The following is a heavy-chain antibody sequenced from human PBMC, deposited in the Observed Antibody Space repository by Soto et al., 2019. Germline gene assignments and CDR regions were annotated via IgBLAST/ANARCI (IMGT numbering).Heavy chain of an antibody. Sequence: EVQLVESGGGLVKPGGSLRLSCAASGFTFSSYSMNWVRQASGKGLEWVSSISSSSSYIYYADSVKGRFTISRDNAKNSLYLQMNSPRAEDTAVYYCARDLRYSGYDRDAYWGQGTLVTVSS. CDR2: ISSSSSYI. CDR1: GFTFSSYS. CDR3: ARDLRYSGYDRDAY. V-gene: IGHV3-21*01. D-gene: IGHD5-12*01. J-gene: IGHJ4*02.